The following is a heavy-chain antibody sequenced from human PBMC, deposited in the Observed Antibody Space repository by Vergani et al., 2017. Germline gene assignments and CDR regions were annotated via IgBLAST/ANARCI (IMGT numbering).Heavy chain of an antibody. CDR1: GFTFSSYW. D-gene: IGHD3-9*01. CDR2: IKQDGSEK. V-gene: IGHV3-7*01. J-gene: IGHJ3*02. Sequence: EVQLVESGGGLVQPGGSLRLSCAASGFTFSSYWMSWVRQAPGKGLEWVVNIKQDGSEKYYVDSVKGRFTISRDNAKNSLYLQMNSLRAEDTAVYYCARDRHFDWLLSWDAFDIWGQGTMVTVSS. CDR3: ARDRHFDWLLSWDAFDI.